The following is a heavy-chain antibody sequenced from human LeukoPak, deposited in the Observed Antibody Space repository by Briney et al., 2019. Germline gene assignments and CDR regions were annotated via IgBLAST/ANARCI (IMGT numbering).Heavy chain of an antibody. D-gene: IGHD3-10*01. CDR3: ARNYYGSGRLYYYYYGMDV. CDR1: GFTFSSYA. CDR2: ISYDGSNK. Sequence: GRSLRLSCAASGFTFSSYAMHWVRQAPGKGLEWVAVISYDGSNKYYADSVKGRLTISRDNSKNTLYLQMNSLRAEDTAVYYRARNYYGSGRLYYYYYGMDVWGQGTTVTVSS. V-gene: IGHV3-30-3*01. J-gene: IGHJ6*02.